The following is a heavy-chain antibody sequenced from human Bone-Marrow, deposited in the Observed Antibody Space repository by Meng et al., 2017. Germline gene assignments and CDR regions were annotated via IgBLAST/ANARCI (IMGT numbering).Heavy chain of an antibody. Sequence: QVQLQESGPGLVKPSQTLSLTCTASGGSSGSGGYYWSWIHQHPGKGLEWMGYIYYSGSTYYNPSLKSRVTISVDTSKNQFSLKLSSVTAADTAVYYCARDRNDYGSHYFDYWGQGTLVTVSS. J-gene: IGHJ4*02. CDR3: ARDRNDYGSHYFDY. D-gene: IGHD4-17*01. V-gene: IGHV4-31*03. CDR2: IYYSGST. CDR1: GGSSGSGGYY.